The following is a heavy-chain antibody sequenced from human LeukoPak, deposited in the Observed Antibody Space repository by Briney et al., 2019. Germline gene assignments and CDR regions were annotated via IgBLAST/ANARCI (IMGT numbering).Heavy chain of an antibody. V-gene: IGHV4-39*07. Sequence: SETLSLTCTVSGGSISSSSYYWGWIRQPPGKGLEWIGSIYYSGSTYYNPSLKSRVTISVDTSKNQFSLKLSSVTAADTAVYYCARGPWGYPLLGWFDPWGQGTLVTVSS. CDR2: IYYSGST. D-gene: IGHD3-16*01. J-gene: IGHJ5*02. CDR1: GGSISSSSYY. CDR3: ARGPWGYPLLGWFDP.